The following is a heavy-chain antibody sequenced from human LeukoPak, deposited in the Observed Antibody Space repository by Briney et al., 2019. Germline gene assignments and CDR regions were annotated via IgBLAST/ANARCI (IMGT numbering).Heavy chain of an antibody. V-gene: IGHV6-1*01. CDR2: TYYRSKWYD. CDR3: ARVRRSNPGYFDS. Sequence: SQTLSLTCAISGDSVSSNSAAWNWIRPSPSRGLEWLGRTYYRSKWYDDYAVSVKSRITINPDTSKNQFSLQLNSVTPEDSAVYYCARVRRSNPGYFDSWGQGTLVTVSS. D-gene: IGHD1-14*01. J-gene: IGHJ4*02. CDR1: GDSVSSNSAA.